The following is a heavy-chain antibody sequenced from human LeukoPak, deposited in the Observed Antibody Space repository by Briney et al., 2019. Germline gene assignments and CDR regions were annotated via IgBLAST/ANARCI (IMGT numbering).Heavy chain of an antibody. J-gene: IGHJ4*02. Sequence: APSVTLSCNASGGTVSSYAISWMRQAPGQALDLMGGIIPIFGTANYAQNFQGRVTITTDESTSTAYMELSSLRSEDTAVYYCYLYGDRVERHDYWGQGTLVTVSS. CDR3: YLYGDRVERHDY. CDR1: GGTVSSYA. V-gene: IGHV1-69*05. D-gene: IGHD4-17*01. CDR2: IIPIFGTA.